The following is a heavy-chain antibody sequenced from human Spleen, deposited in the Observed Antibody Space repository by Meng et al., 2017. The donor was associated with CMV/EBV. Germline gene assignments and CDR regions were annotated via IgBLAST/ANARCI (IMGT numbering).Heavy chain of an antibody. CDR3: ARSPNSRVAINWFDP. CDR2: IIPIFGTA. V-gene: IGHV1-69*12. J-gene: IGHJ5*02. CDR1: GGTFSSYA. D-gene: IGHD2/OR15-2a*01. Sequence: VRLVQSGVEVKKPGSSVKVSCKASGGTFSSYAISWVRQAPGQGLEWMGGIIPIFGTANYAQKFQGRVTITADESTSTAYMELSSLRSEDTAVYYCARSPNSRVAINWFDPWGQGTLVTVSS.